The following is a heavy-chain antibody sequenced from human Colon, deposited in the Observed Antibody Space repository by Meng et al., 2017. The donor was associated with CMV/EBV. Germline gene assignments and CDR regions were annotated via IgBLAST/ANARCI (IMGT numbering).Heavy chain of an antibody. Sequence: ISGDSVSSNSAAGNGIRQSPSRGLEWLGRTYYRSKWYNDYAVSVKSRITINPDTSKNQFSLQLNSVTPEDTAVYYCARGRVPAVDYWGQGTLVTVSS. CDR2: TYYRSKWYN. CDR3: ARGRVPAVDY. D-gene: IGHD2-2*01. V-gene: IGHV6-1*01. J-gene: IGHJ4*02. CDR1: GDSVSSNSAA.